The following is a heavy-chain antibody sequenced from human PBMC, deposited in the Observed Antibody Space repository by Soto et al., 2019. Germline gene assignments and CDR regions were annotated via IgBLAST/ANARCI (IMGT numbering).Heavy chain of an antibody. Sequence: ETLSLSCAASGFTFSSYWMSWVRQAPGKGLEWVANIKQDESEKHYVDSVKGRFTISRDNAKNSLYLQMNSLRAEDTAVYYCARDGGVVTTYYYGLDVWGQGTTVTVSS. CDR3: ARDGGVVTTYYYGLDV. J-gene: IGHJ6*02. CDR2: IKQDESEK. CDR1: GFTFSSYW. D-gene: IGHD3-16*01. V-gene: IGHV3-7*01.